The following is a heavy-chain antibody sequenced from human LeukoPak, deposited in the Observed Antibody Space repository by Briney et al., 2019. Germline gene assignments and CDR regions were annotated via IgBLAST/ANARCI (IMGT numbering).Heavy chain of an antibody. D-gene: IGHD1-26*01. Sequence: ASVKVSCKASGYTFTSYYMHWVRQAPGQGLEWMGIINPSGGSTSYAQKFQGRVTMTRDMSTSTVYMKLSSLRSEDTAVYYCARDSVGASPADYWGQGTLVTVSS. CDR2: INPSGGST. V-gene: IGHV1-46*01. CDR3: ARDSVGASPADY. CDR1: GYTFTSYY. J-gene: IGHJ4*02.